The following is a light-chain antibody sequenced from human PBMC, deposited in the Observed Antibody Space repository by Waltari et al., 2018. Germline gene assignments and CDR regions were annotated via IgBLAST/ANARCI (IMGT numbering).Light chain of an antibody. V-gene: IGLV2-23*02. CDR2: EVN. CDR3: CSYAGSTTFWV. Sequence: QSALTQPASVSGSPGQSITISCTGTSSDVGTYNLVSWYQQHPGTAPKLMIYEVNARPSGVSNRFSGSKSGNTASLTISGLQPEDEADYYCCSYAGSTTFWVFGTGTKVTVL. CDR1: SSDVGTYNL. J-gene: IGLJ1*01.